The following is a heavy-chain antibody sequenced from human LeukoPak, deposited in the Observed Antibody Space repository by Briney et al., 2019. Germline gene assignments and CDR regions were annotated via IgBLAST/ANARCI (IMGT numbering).Heavy chain of an antibody. CDR1: GGSISSYY. D-gene: IGHD3-10*01. J-gene: IGHJ5*02. CDR2: FHYSGST. CDR3: ARGGASGSHLLWFDP. V-gene: IGHV4-59*01. Sequence: SETLSLTCTVSGGSISSYYWNWIRQPPGEGLEWIGYFHYSGSTNYNPSLKSRVTISVDTSKNQFSLKLSSVTAADTAVYYCARGGASGSHLLWFDPWGQGTLVTVSS.